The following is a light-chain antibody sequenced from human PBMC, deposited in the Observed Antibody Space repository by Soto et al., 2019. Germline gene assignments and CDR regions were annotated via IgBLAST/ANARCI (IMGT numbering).Light chain of an antibody. V-gene: IGLV2-14*01. CDR3: SSYTSSSTYV. CDR2: EVS. Sequence: QSALTQPASVSGSPGQSITISCTGTSSDVGAYNYVSWYQHHPGKAPKLMIHEVSDRPSGVSTRFSGSKSGHTASLTISGLQAEDEADYYCSSYTSSSTYVFGTGTQLTVL. CDR1: SSDVGAYNY. J-gene: IGLJ1*01.